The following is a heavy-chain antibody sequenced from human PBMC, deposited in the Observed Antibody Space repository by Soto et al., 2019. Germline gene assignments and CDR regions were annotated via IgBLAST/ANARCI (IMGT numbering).Heavy chain of an antibody. Sequence: QVQLVQSGAEEKKPGASVKVSCKASGYTFTGYAMHWVRQAPGQRLEWMGWINAGNGNTKYSQKFQGRVTITRATSESTAYMELSSLRSEDSAVYYCARAVAVPADFDYWGQGTLVTVSS. D-gene: IGHD6-19*01. CDR3: ARAVAVPADFDY. CDR2: INAGNGNT. CDR1: GYTFTGYA. V-gene: IGHV1-3*05. J-gene: IGHJ4*02.